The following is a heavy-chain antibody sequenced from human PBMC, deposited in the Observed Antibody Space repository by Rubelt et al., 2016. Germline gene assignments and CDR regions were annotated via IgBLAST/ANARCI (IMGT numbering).Heavy chain of an antibody. CDR2: IYYSGST. V-gene: IGHV4-59*04. Sequence: QEPLQESGPGLVKPSETLSLTCTVSDASISSYYWSWIRQPPGKGLEWIGSIYYSGSTYYNPSLKSRVTISVDTSKNQYSLKLVSVTAADTAVYYCAWLGVVVVVATGNWFDPWGQGTLVTVSS. J-gene: IGHJ5*02. D-gene: IGHD2-15*01. CDR3: AWLGVVVVVATGNWFDP. CDR1: DASISSYY.